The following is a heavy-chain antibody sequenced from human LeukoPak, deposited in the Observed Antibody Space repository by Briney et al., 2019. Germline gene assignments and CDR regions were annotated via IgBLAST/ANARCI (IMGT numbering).Heavy chain of an antibody. CDR1: XXTXSSYX. Sequence: SXXTXSSYXXXXXRQAPGXXXXXFSSISSISRYIYYADSVKGRFTISRDNAKNSLYLQMNSLRAEDTAVYYCASITTGGDAFDIWGQGTMVTVSS. J-gene: IGHJ3*02. CDR2: ISSISRYI. D-gene: IGHD3-3*01. V-gene: IGHV3-21*01. CDR3: ASITTGGDAFDI.